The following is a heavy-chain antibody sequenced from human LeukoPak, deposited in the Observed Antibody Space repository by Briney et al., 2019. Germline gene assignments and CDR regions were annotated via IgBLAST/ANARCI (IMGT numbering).Heavy chain of an antibody. J-gene: IGHJ5*02. CDR3: ARVLRAVALNWFDP. V-gene: IGHV4-59*08. CDR1: GGSISSYY. D-gene: IGHD6-19*01. Sequence: PSETLSLTCTVSGGSISSYYWSWIRQPPGKGLEWIGYIYYSGSTNYNPSLKSRVTISVDTSKNQFSLKLSSVTAADTAVYYCARVLRAVALNWFDPWGQGTLVTVS. CDR2: IYYSGST.